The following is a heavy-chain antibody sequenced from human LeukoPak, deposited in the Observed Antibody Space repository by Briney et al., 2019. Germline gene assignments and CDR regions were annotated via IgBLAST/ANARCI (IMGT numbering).Heavy chain of an antibody. Sequence: PGGSLRLSCAASGFTFSAFGMHWVRQAPGKGLEWVTFIPYDGSDKYYADSVKGRFTISRDNAKNSLYLQMNSPRAEDTAVYYCAELGITMIGGVWGKGTTVTVSS. D-gene: IGHD3-10*02. V-gene: IGHV3-30*02. CDR2: IPYDGSDK. CDR1: GFTFSAFG. J-gene: IGHJ6*04. CDR3: AELGITMIGGV.